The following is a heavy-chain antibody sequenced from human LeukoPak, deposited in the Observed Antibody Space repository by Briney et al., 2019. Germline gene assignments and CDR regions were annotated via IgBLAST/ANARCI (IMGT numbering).Heavy chain of an antibody. J-gene: IGHJ4*02. CDR2: INHSGST. Sequence: SEXLSLTCAVYGGSFSGYYWSWVRQPPGKGLEWIGEINHSGSTNYNPYLTSRGTISVDTSKNQFSLKLSSVTAADTAVYYCASDNTAMFDWGQGTLVTVSS. CDR1: GGSFSGYY. V-gene: IGHV4-34*01. CDR3: ASDNTAMFD. D-gene: IGHD5-18*01.